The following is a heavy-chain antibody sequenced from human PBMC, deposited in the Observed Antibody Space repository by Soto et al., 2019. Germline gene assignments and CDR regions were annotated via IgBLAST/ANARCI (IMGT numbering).Heavy chain of an antibody. CDR2: IKQEGSEK. CDR1: GFTFSSYW. Sequence: GGSLRLSCAASGFTFSSYWMSWVRQAPGKGLEWVANIKQEGSEKYYVDSVKGRFTISRDNAKNSLYLQMNSLRAEDTAVYYCARASGTHYYYYYGMDVWGQGTTVTVSS. J-gene: IGHJ6*02. V-gene: IGHV3-7*02. CDR3: ARASGTHYYYYYGMDV. D-gene: IGHD1-26*01.